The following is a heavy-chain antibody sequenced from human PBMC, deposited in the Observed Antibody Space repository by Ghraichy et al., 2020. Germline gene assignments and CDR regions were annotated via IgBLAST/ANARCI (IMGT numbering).Heavy chain of an antibody. D-gene: IGHD1-26*01. J-gene: IGHJ3*02. CDR1: GGSISSYY. Sequence: TLSLTCTVSGGSISSYYWSWIRQPPGKGLEWIGYIYYSGSTNYNPSLKSRVTISVDTSKNQFSLKLSSVTAADTAVYYCARHVSGSYSDAFDIWGQGTMVTVSS. CDR3: ARHVSGSYSDAFDI. CDR2: IYYSGST. V-gene: IGHV4-59*08.